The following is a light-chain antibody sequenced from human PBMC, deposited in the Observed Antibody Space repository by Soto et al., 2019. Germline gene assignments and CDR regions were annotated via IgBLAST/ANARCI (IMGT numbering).Light chain of an antibody. Sequence: QSALTQPPSASGSPGQSVTISCTGTSSDVGAYNYVSWYQQHAGKAPKLVIYEGTKRPSGVPDRVSGSKSANTASLTVSGLQAEAESDYYCSSCATTNTGVFGGGTKVTVL. CDR2: EGT. CDR1: SSDVGAYNY. CDR3: SSCATTNTGV. J-gene: IGLJ2*01. V-gene: IGLV2-8*01.